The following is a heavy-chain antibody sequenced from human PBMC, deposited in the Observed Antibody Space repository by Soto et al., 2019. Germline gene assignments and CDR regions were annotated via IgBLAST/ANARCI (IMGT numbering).Heavy chain of an antibody. CDR1: GFTFSSYA. V-gene: IGHV3-23*01. CDR2: ISGSGGST. Sequence: GGSLRLSCAASGFTFSSYAMSWVRQAPGKGLEWVSAISGSGGSTYYADSVKGRFTISRDNSKNTLYLQMNSLRAEDTAVYYCAKSRDLLIAATPDYWGQGTLVTVSS. J-gene: IGHJ4*02. CDR3: AKSRDLLIAATPDY. D-gene: IGHD6-6*01.